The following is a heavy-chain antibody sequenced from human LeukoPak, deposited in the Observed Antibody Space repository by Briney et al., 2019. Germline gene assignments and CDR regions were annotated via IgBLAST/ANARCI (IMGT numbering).Heavy chain of an antibody. CDR2: IGGSGSFI. V-gene: IGHV3-48*01. CDR1: GFTFSTYS. Sequence: GGSLRLSCTASGFTFSTYSIKWVRQAPGKGLEWVSHIGGSGSFIYYADSVKGRFTISRDNAKNSVYLQMNSLRAEDTAVYYCARGGIITSYAFEIWGQGAMVTVSS. J-gene: IGHJ3*02. D-gene: IGHD1-26*01. CDR3: ARGGIITSYAFEI.